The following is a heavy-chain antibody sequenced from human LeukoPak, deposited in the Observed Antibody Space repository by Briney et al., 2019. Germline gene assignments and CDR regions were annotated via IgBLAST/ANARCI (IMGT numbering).Heavy chain of an antibody. CDR2: FYYSGST. J-gene: IGHJ4*02. V-gene: IGHV4-39*07. CDR1: GGSISSSSYY. Sequence: SETLSLTCTVSGGSISSSSYYWGWIRQPPGKGLEWIGNFYYSGSTYYNPSLKSRVTISIDTSKSQFSLRLSSVTAADTAVYYCAAQPDFWGQGTLVTVS. D-gene: IGHD1-14*01. CDR3: AAQPDF.